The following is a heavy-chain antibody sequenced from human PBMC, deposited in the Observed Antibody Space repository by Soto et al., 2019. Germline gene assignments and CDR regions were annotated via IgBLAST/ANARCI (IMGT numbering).Heavy chain of an antibody. CDR2: IYASGST. V-gene: IGHV4-31*03. D-gene: IGHD6-6*01. CDR1: GGSFTSRGYY. J-gene: IGHJ3*02. Sequence: SETLSLTCTVSGGSFTSRGYYWSWIRQHPGKGLEWIGFIYASGSTNYNPSLESRVTISVDTSNKQFSLKLSSVTAADTAVYYCARDAGRPGQLGFAFEIWGQGALVTVPS. CDR3: ARDAGRPGQLGFAFEI.